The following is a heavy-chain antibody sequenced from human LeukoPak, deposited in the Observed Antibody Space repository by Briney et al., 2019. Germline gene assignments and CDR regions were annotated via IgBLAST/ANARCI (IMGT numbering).Heavy chain of an antibody. CDR2: IYHSGTT. CDR1: GYSITSSSW. D-gene: IGHD3-22*01. CDR3: ASISGYYFQFDY. V-gene: IGHV4-28*01. J-gene: IGHJ4*02. Sequence: SETLSLTCAVSGYSITSSSWWGWIRQPPGKGLEWIGYIYHSGTTNYNPSLKSRVTISVDTSKNQFSLKLSSVTAADTAVYYCASISGYYFQFDYWGQGTLVTVSS.